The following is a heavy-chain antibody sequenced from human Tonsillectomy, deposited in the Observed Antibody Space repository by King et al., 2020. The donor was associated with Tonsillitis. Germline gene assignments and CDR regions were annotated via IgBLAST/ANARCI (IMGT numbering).Heavy chain of an antibody. D-gene: IGHD2-21*02. Sequence: VQLVESGAEISKPGESLTISCKGSGYSFTTYWIGWVRQMPGKGLEWMGIIYPGDSDTRYSPSFQGQVTISADKSISTAYLQWSSLKASDTAMYYCARVYCGYDCFSGPFDYWGQGTLVTVSS. J-gene: IGHJ4*02. V-gene: IGHV5-51*01. CDR3: ARVYCGYDCFSGPFDY. CDR2: IYPGDSDT. CDR1: GYSFTTYW.